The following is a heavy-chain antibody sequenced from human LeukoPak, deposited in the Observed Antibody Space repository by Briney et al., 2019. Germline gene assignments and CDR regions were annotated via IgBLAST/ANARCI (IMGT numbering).Heavy chain of an antibody. CDR3: ARGHSSSWDFYYYYYYGMDV. CDR2: ISSSSSYI. Sequence: PGESLRLSCAASGFTFSSYSMNWVRQAPGKGLEWVSSISSSSSYIYYADSVKGRFTISRDNAKNSLYLQMNSLRAEDTAVYYCARGHSSSWDFYYYYYYGMDVWGQGTTVTVSS. D-gene: IGHD6-13*01. CDR1: GFTFSSYS. J-gene: IGHJ6*02. V-gene: IGHV3-21*01.